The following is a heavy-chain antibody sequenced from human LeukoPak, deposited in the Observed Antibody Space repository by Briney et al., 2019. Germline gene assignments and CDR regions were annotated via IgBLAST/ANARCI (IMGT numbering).Heavy chain of an antibody. V-gene: IGHV3-9*01. CDR3: AKDWGSSGWYNYFDP. Sequence: GGSLRLSCAGSGFIFNNYAMHWVRQPPGKGLEWVSGISWNSGTIDYADSVRGRFTVSRDNAKNSLYLQMDSLRTEDTAVYYCAKDWGSSGWYNYFDPWGQGTLVTVSS. D-gene: IGHD6-19*01. CDR1: GFIFNNYA. J-gene: IGHJ5*02. CDR2: ISWNSGTI.